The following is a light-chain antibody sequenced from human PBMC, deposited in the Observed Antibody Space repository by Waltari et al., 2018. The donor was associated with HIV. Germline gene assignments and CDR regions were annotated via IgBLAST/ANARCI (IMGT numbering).Light chain of an antibody. J-gene: IGLJ3*02. CDR1: TGAATSRHS. Sequence: QAEVTQEPSLTVSPGGTVTLTCGSSTGAATSRHSPYWFQQKPGQAPRTLLSGTVHERSLTPALFSGSLLGGKAALTLSGAQPEDEADYYCLLSYGGTLWVFGGGTKLTVL. CDR2: GTV. V-gene: IGLV7-46*01. CDR3: LLSYGGTLWV.